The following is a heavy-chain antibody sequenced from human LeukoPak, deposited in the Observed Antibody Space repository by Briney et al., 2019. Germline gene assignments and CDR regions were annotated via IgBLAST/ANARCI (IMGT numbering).Heavy chain of an antibody. CDR2: IIPIFGTA. Sequence: SVKVSCKASGYTFTSYGISWVRQAPGQGLEWMGGIIPIFGTANYAQKFQGRVTITADKSTSTVYMELSSLRSEDTAIYYCARIRDGYNDAYDLWGQGTVVTVPS. V-gene: IGHV1-69*06. CDR1: GYTFTSYG. D-gene: IGHD5-24*01. CDR3: ARIRDGYNDAYDL. J-gene: IGHJ3*01.